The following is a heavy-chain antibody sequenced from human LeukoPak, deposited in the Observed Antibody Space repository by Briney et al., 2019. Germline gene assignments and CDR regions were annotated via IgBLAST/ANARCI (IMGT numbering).Heavy chain of an antibody. D-gene: IGHD3-3*01. CDR1: GGSISSGSYY. Sequence: SETLSLTCTVSGGSISSGSYYWTWIRQPAGRGLEWIGRIYSSGSTNYNPSLKSRVTISVDRSKNQFSLKLSSVTAADTAVYYCARGAYDFWSGFDYWGQGTLVTVSS. CDR3: ARGAYDFWSGFDY. V-gene: IGHV4-61*02. CDR2: IYSSGST. J-gene: IGHJ4*02.